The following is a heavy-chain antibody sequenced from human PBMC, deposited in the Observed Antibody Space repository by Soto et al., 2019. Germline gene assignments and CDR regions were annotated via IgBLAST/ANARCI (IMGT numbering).Heavy chain of an antibody. V-gene: IGHV1-69*13. CDR1: GGTFSSYA. J-gene: IGHJ6*02. D-gene: IGHD2-15*01. CDR2: IIPIFGTA. CDR3: AIFCCCSSYYYYGMDV. Sequence: ASVKVSCKASGGTFSSYAINWVRQAPGQGLEWMGGIIPIFGTANYAQKFQGRVTITADESTSTAYMELSSLRSEDTAVYYCAIFCCCSSYYYYGMDVWGQGTTVPVSS.